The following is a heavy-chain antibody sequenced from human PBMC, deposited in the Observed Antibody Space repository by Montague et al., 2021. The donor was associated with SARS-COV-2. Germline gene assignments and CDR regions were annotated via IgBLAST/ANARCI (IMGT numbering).Heavy chain of an antibody. Sequence: SETLSLTCTVSGCTISNSYWSWIRQPTGRGLEWIGYIYYSGSSESSPSLKSRVTMSIGTSKNQFSLRLNSVTAADTAVYFCARTTYFDLASIYYYVMDVWGKGTAVTVFS. CDR2: IYYSGSS. D-gene: IGHD3-9*01. CDR1: GCTISNSY. J-gene: IGHJ6*01. V-gene: IGHV4-59*08. CDR3: ARTTYFDLASIYYYVMDV.